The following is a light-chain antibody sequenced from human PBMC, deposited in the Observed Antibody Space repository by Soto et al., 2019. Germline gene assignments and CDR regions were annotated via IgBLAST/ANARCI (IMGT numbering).Light chain of an antibody. CDR2: GAS. V-gene: IGKV3-20*01. CDR1: QSVSSSY. CDR3: QQCGSSRRT. J-gene: IGKJ1*01. Sequence: EIVLTQSPGTLSLSPGERATLSCRASQSVSSSYLAWYRQRPGQAPRLLIYGASTRATGTPDRISGSGSGTDFALTISRLEPEDFAVYYCQQCGSSRRTFGQGTKVDIK.